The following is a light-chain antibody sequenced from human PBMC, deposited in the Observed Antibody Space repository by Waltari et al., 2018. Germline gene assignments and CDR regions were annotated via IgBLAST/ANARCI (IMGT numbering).Light chain of an antibody. CDR1: SSDIGGYNY. Sequence: QSALTQPASVSGSPGQSITISCTGTSSDIGGYNYVSWYRHHPGKAPKLIIYEVSNRPSGVSNRFSGSKSGNTASLTISGLQAEDEADYYCSSYTSNSRVFGAGTKLTVL. CDR3: SSYTSNSRV. CDR2: EVS. J-gene: IGLJ3*02. V-gene: IGLV2-14*01.